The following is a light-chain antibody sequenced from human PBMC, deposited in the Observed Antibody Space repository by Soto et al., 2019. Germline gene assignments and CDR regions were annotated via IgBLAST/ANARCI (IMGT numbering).Light chain of an antibody. Sequence: DIQMSQSPSSLSASVGDRVTITCRASQSIRNELGWYQQKPGKAPKLLIYAASSLQSGVPSRFSGTRSGTDFTLTISSLQPEDFATYYCQQANSYPWTFGQGTKVDIK. V-gene: IGKV1-17*01. CDR1: QSIRNE. J-gene: IGKJ1*01. CDR2: AAS. CDR3: QQANSYPWT.